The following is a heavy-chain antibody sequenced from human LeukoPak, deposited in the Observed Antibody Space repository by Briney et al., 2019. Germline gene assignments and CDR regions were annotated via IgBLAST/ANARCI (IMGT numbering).Heavy chain of an antibody. J-gene: IGHJ4*02. CDR1: GFTFSSYW. D-gene: IGHD5-12*01. V-gene: IGHV3-7*01. CDR2: IKQDGSEK. CDR3: ARSSHPYSGYHSPDY. Sequence: GGSLRLSCAASGFTFSSYWMSWVRQAPGKGLEWVANIKQDGSEKYYVDSVKGRFTISRDNAKNSLYLQMNSLRAEDTDVYYCARSSHPYSGYHSPDYWGQGTLVTVSS.